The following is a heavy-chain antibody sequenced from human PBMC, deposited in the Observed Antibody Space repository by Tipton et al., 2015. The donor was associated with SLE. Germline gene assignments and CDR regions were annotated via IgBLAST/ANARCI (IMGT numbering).Heavy chain of an antibody. J-gene: IGHJ6*03. D-gene: IGHD3-16*01. Sequence: TLSLTCPVSGGSISSGSYYWGWIRQPPGKGLEWIGTLSNSGTTFYSPSLESRVTISVDRSKNQFSLKLSSVTAADTAVYYCVGGTLVDFYYYYMDVWGKGTTVTVSS. CDR3: VGGTLVDFYYYYMDV. CDR2: LSNSGTT. V-gene: IGHV4-39*07. CDR1: GGSISSGSYY.